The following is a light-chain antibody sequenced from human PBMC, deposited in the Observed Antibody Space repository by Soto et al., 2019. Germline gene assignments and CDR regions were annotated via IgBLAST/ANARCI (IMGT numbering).Light chain of an antibody. J-gene: IGKJ1*01. V-gene: IGKV3-11*01. CDR1: ESVNIY. CDR3: QQRSNWPWTT. Sequence: EIVLTQSAATLSLSPGESATLSCRASESVNIYISWYQQKPAQAPRLLIYDASNRPTGIPTRFSGSGSGTDFSLTISILEPEDFAFYYGQQRSNWPWTTFGKGTRVELK. CDR2: DAS.